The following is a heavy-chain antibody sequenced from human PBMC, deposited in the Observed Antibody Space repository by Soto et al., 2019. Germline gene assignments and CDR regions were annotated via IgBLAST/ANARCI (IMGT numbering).Heavy chain of an antibody. CDR1: GYTFTTYD. V-gene: IGHV1-8*01. D-gene: IGHD3-3*01. J-gene: IGHJ6*02. Sequence: GASVKVSCKASGYTFTTYDMNWVRQAPGQGLEWLGWMDPNSGSTGYAQNFQGRITMTRNISRNTAHMELSSLQSEDTAVYYCARERKFDFWRKGLDVWGQGTTITVYS. CDR3: ARERKFDFWRKGLDV. CDR2: MDPNSGST.